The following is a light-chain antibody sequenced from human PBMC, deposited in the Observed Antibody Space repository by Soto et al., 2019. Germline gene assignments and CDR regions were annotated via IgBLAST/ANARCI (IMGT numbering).Light chain of an antibody. CDR1: QSVNSSY. Sequence: EVVLTQSPGTLSLSPGERAALSCRASQSVNSSYLAWYQQKPGQAPRLLMYGASSRATGFPGRFRGRGSGTDFTLTISGLEPEDFAVYYCQQYGSSPYTFGQGTKLEIK. V-gene: IGKV3-20*01. CDR2: GAS. CDR3: QQYGSSPYT. J-gene: IGKJ2*01.